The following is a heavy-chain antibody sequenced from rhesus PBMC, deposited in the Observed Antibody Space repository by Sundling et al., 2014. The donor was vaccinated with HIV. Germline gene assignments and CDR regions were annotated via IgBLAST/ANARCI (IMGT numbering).Heavy chain of an antibody. D-gene: IGHD4-23*01. CDR1: GYSINNGDY. CDR2: FGGSSGST. V-gene: IGHV4-127*01. CDR3: ARDVNTLTSY. J-gene: IGHJ4*01. Sequence: QVQLQESGPGLVKPSETLSLTCAVSGYSINNGDYWNWIRQPPGKGLEWIGYFGGSSGSTNYNPSLKSRVTISKDTSKNQFSLKVRSLTAADTAVYYCARDVNTLTSYWGQGLLVTVSS.